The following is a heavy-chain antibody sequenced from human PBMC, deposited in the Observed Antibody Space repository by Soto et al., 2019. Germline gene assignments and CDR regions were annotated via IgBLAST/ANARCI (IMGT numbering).Heavy chain of an antibody. J-gene: IGHJ4*02. CDR2: ISWNSGSI. V-gene: IGHV3-9*01. Sequence: EVQLVESGGGLVQPGRSLRLSCAASGFTFDDYAMHWVRQAPGKGLEWVSGISWNSGSIGYADSVKGRFTISRDNAKNSLYLQMNSLRAEDTALYYCAKLHLGELSLGGGFDYWGQGTLVTVSS. D-gene: IGHD3-16*02. CDR1: GFTFDDYA. CDR3: AKLHLGELSLGGGFDY.